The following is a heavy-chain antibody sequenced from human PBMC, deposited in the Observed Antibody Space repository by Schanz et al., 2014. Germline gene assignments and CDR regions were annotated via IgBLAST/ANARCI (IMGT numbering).Heavy chain of an antibody. D-gene: IGHD3-10*01. CDR1: GVTFSSYA. V-gene: IGHV3-23*01. Sequence: EVQLLESGGGFVQPGGSLRLSCVASGVTFSSYAMSWVLQASGKGLEWLSAISGSGASTYYADSVKGRFTISRDNSKNTLYLQMNSLRAEDTAVYYCAKDQGSYGSGSYSYFDYWGQGTLATVSS. CDR2: ISGSGAST. CDR3: AKDQGSYGSGSYSYFDY. J-gene: IGHJ4*02.